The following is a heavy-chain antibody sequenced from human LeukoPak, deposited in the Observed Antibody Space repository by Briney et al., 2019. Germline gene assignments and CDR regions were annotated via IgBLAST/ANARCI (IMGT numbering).Heavy chain of an antibody. Sequence: GGSLRLSCAASGFTFSDYGMTWVRQAPGKGLEWVSAISGFGDSTYYTDSVKGRFTISRDNSKNTLFLQMNSLRAEDTAVYYCAKPVYYYDSSGPDYWGQGTLVTVSS. CDR2: ISGFGDST. V-gene: IGHV3-23*01. CDR3: AKPVYYYDSSGPDY. D-gene: IGHD3-22*01. CDR1: GFTFSDYG. J-gene: IGHJ4*02.